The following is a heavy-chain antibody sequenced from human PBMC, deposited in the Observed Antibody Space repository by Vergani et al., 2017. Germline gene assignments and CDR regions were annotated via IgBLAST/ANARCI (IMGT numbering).Heavy chain of an antibody. CDR2: VFHLGTV. Sequence: QLQLQESGPGLVKPSATLSLTCSVSGASIRSSNYYWGWIRQPPGKGLEWIASVFHLGTVYYNPSLRSRVRISIDAYNVLSLRLQSVTAADTAVYFCVRDLYSRGPFDVWGQGSLVTVSS. CDR1: GASIRSSNYY. V-gene: IGHV4-39*02. CDR3: VRDLYSRGPFDV. D-gene: IGHD3-22*01. J-gene: IGHJ4*01.